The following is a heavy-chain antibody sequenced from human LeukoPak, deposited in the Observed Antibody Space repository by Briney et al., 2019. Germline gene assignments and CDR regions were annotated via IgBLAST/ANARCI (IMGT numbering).Heavy chain of an antibody. V-gene: IGHV3-21*01. CDR3: ARDRGYSGYAHGY. CDR1: GFTFSSYA. J-gene: IGHJ4*02. CDR2: ILNSSYI. D-gene: IGHD5-12*01. Sequence: GGSLRLSCAASGFTFSSYALGWIRQAPGKGLEWVSSILNSSYIYYSDSVKGRSTISRDNTKNSLYLQMDSLRAEDTAVYYCARDRGYSGYAHGYWGQGTLVTVSS.